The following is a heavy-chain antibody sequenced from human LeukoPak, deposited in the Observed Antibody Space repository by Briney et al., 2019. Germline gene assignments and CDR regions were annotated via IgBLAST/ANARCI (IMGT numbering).Heavy chain of an antibody. CDR1: GYTFTSNY. Sequence: SXRVSCKASGYTFTSNYIHWVRQAPGQGVEWMGMIYPRDGSTSYAQKFQGRVTVTRDTSTSTVHMELSGLRSEDTAVYYCARDQEGFDYWGQGTLVTVSS. CDR2: IYPRDGST. J-gene: IGHJ4*02. CDR3: ARDQEGFDY. V-gene: IGHV1-46*01.